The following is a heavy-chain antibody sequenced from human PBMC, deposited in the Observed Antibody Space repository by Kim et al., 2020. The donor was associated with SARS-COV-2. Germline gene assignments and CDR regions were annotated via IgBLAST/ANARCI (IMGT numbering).Heavy chain of an antibody. CDR1: GYTLTELS. CDR3: ATDIYSSSSSYYYYYYGMDV. Sequence: ASVKVSCKVSGYTLTELSMHWVRQAPGKGLEWMGGFDPEDGETIYAQKFQGRVTMTEDTSTDTAYMELSSLRSEDTAVYYCATDIYSSSSSYYYYYYGMDVWGQGTTVTVSS. V-gene: IGHV1-24*01. CDR2: FDPEDGET. J-gene: IGHJ6*02. D-gene: IGHD6-6*01.